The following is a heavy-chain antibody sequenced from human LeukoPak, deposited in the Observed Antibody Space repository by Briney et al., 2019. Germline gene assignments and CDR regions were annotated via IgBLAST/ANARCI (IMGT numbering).Heavy chain of an antibody. V-gene: IGHV4-59*11. Sequence: SETLSLTCTFSGCSISSHYWSWLRQPPGKGLEWIGYIYYSGSTNYNPSLTIRVTISVDTSKLQIYLKRSSVTAADTSVYYCERSSGTTLDVDYWGQGTLVTVSS. D-gene: IGHD1-7*01. CDR1: GCSISSHY. CDR2: IYYSGST. CDR3: ERSSGTTLDVDY. J-gene: IGHJ4*02.